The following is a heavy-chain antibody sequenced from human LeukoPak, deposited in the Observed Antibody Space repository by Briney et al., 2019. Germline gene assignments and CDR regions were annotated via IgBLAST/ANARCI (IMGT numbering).Heavy chain of an antibody. V-gene: IGHV1-2*02. CDR2: INPNSGGT. D-gene: IGHD2-21*01. J-gene: IGHJ4*02. CDR3: ARVSGCGSDCYG. CDR1: GYTFTGYY. Sequence: ASVKVSCKASGYTFTGYYMHWVRQAPGQGLEWMGWINPNSGGTNYAQKFQGRVTMTRDTSISTAYMELSRLRSDDTAVFYCARVSGCGSDCYGWGQGTLVTVSS.